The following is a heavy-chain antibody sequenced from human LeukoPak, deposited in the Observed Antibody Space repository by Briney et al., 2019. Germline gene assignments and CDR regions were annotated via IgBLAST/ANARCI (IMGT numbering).Heavy chain of an antibody. CDR2: VYYSGRT. Sequence: PSETLSLTCTVSGGSTTGYFWTWIRQPPGKGLVWIGYVYYSGRTSYNPSLKSRVTMSVDTSKNQFSLKLSSVTAADTAVYYCARGGKPGSYYYYGMDVWGQGTTVTVSS. CDR1: GGSTTGYF. V-gene: IGHV4-59*01. J-gene: IGHJ6*02. CDR3: ARGGKPGSYYYYGMDV. D-gene: IGHD1-14*01.